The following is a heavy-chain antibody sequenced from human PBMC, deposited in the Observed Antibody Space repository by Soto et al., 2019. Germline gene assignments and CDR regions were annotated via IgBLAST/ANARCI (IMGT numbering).Heavy chain of an antibody. Sequence: EVQLVESGGGLVQPGGSLRLSCAASGFTFSSYSMNWVRQAPGKGLEWVSYISSSSSTIYYADSVKGRFTISRDNAKNPLSLQMNSLRDEDTAVYYCASGKDYAEGGSWGQGTLVTVSS. D-gene: IGHD4-17*01. CDR3: ASGKDYAEGGS. CDR1: GFTFSSYS. J-gene: IGHJ5*02. CDR2: ISSSSSTI. V-gene: IGHV3-48*02.